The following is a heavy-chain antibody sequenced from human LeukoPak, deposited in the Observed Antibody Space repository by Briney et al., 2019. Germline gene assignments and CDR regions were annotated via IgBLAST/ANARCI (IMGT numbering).Heavy chain of an antibody. CDR3: AKGGSYFDY. V-gene: IGHV3-30*02. CDR2: IRYDGSNK. D-gene: IGHD2-15*01. Sequence: GGSLRLSCAASGFIFSTYGMYWVRQAPGKGLEWVAFIRYDGSNKYYADSVKGRFTISRDNSKNTLYLQMNSLRAEDTAVYYCAKGGSYFDYWGQGTLVTVSS. J-gene: IGHJ4*02. CDR1: GFIFSTYG.